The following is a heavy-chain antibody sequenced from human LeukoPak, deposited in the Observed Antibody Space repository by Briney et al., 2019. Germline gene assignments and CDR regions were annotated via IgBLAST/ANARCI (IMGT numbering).Heavy chain of an antibody. V-gene: IGHV3-23*01. D-gene: IGHD6-13*01. Sequence: PSETLSLTCTVSGGYFTDYYWGWIRQPPGKGLEWVASIGGRGGSAYYADSVKGRFTISRDESKNTLYLQMNSLRAEDTAVYYCAKFRSAQLVPPYSDYWGQGTPVTVSS. J-gene: IGHJ4*02. CDR1: GGYFTDYY. CDR2: IGGRGGSA. CDR3: AKFRSAQLVPPYSDY.